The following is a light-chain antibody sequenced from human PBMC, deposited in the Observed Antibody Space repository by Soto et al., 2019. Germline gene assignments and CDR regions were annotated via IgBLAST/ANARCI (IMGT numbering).Light chain of an antibody. V-gene: IGKV3-20*01. CDR2: GAS. Sequence: EIVLTQSPGTLSLSPGERATLSCRASQSVSSNYFAWYQQKPGQAPRLLIHGASRRATGIPDRFSGSGSGTDFTLTISRLEPEDFAVYYYQQYGSSLSITFGQGTRLEI. CDR3: QQYGSSLSIT. CDR1: QSVSSNY. J-gene: IGKJ5*01.